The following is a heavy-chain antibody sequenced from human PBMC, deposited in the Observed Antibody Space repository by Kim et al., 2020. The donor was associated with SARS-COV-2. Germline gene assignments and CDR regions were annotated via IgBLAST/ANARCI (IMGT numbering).Heavy chain of an antibody. J-gene: IGHJ6*02. CDR1: GGTFSSYA. V-gene: IGHV1-69*13. CDR3: ARERGYGVVGYYGMDV. CDR2: IIPIFGTA. D-gene: IGHD1-26*01. Sequence: SVKVSCKASGGTFSSYAISWVPQAPGQGLEWMGGIIPIFGTANYAQKFQGRVTITADESTSTAYMELSSLRSEDTAVYYCARERGYGVVGYYGMDVWGQGTTVTVSS.